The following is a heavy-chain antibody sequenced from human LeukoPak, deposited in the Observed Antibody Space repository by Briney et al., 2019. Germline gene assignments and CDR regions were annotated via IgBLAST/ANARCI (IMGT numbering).Heavy chain of an antibody. CDR2: INHSGGT. D-gene: IGHD2-2*01. V-gene: IGHV4-34*01. CDR3: ARHASFGKPGSAFDI. CDR1: GGSFSDYS. J-gene: IGHJ3*02. Sequence: SETLSLTCAVYGGSFSDYSWTWIRQPPGKGLEWIGEINHSGGTNHNPSLMSRIIMSVDTSKNQISLKVSSVTAADTAVYYCARHASFGKPGSAFDIWGQGTMVTVSS.